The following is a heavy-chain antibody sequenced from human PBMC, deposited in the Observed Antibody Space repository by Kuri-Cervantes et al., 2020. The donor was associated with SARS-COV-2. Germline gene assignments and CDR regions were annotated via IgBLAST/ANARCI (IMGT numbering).Heavy chain of an antibody. CDR3: ARRTVGHFDL. V-gene: IGHV4-38-2*01. CDR1: GYSISSGYY. D-gene: IGHD3-16*01. Sequence: SETLSLTRAVSGYSISSGYYWGWIRQPPGKRLEWIGSIYHSGSTYYNPSLKSRVTISVDTSKNQFSLKLSSVTAADTAVYYCARRTVGHFDLWGRGTLVTVSS. J-gene: IGHJ2*01. CDR2: IYHSGST.